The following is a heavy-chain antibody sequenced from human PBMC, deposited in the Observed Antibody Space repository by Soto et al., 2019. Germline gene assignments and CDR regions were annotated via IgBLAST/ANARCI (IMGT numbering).Heavy chain of an antibody. D-gene: IGHD3-3*01. V-gene: IGHV3-64D*06. CDR3: AKDSGLPDFGLVIHAFDI. J-gene: IGHJ3*02. CDR2: ITSNSGKT. Sequence: GGSLRLSCLTSGFIFNNYAMHWVRQAPGKGLEYVSAITSNSGKTYYADSVKGRFTISRDSSKNTVFLHMSSLRAEDTAVYYCAKDSGLPDFGLVIHAFDIWGQGTMVTVSS. CDR1: GFIFNNYA.